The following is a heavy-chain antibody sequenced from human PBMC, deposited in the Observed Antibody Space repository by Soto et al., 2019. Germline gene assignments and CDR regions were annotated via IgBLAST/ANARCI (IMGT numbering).Heavy chain of an antibody. CDR2: IYYSGTT. J-gene: IGHJ2*01. V-gene: IGHV4-31*03. CDR3: AGRFD. CDR1: GDSIMRDSYY. Sequence: QVQLQESGPGLVKPSQTLSLTCTVSGDSIMRDSYYWNWIRQHPGKGLEWIGYIYYSGTTAYNPSIKHRVTTPPDSSIELSMMNVIPVSASAKKLNNCAGRFD.